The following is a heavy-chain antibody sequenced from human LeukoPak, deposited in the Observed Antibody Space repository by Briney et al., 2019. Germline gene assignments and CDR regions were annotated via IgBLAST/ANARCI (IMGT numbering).Heavy chain of an antibody. Sequence: SVKVSCKASGGTFSSYAISWVRQAPGQGLEWMGGIIPIFGIANYAQKFQGRVTITADESTSTAYMELSSLRSEDTAVYYCASPMVRGVFDYYYYMDVWGKGTTVTVSS. CDR1: GGTFSSYA. V-gene: IGHV1-69*13. CDR3: ASPMVRGVFDYYYYMDV. CDR2: IIPIFGIA. D-gene: IGHD3-10*01. J-gene: IGHJ6*03.